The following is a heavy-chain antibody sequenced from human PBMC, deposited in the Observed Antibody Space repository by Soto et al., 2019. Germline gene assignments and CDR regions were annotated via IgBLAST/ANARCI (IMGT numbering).Heavy chain of an antibody. CDR3: ASIPPSAVGATTEVDY. CDR1: GFIFRGSA. CDR2: IGGSGETT. D-gene: IGHD1-26*01. J-gene: IGHJ4*02. V-gene: IGHV3-23*01. Sequence: GGSLRLSCAASGFIFRGSAMCWVRQAPGKGLEWVSTIGGSGETTYYAESVKGRFTISRDNAENTLYLLMNSLRAEDTALYYCASIPPSAVGATTEVDYWGQGTLVTVSS.